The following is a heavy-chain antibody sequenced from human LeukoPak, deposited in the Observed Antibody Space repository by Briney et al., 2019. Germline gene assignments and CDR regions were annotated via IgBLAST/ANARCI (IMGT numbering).Heavy chain of an antibody. D-gene: IGHD2-21*02. J-gene: IGHJ4*02. CDR3: AKDQCGGDCAIPYY. CDR2: ISYDGCNK. V-gene: IGHV3-30*18. CDR1: GFTFSSYG. Sequence: GRSLRLSCAASGFTFSSYGMHWVRQAPGKGLEWVAVISYDGCNKYYADSVKGRFTISRDNSKNTLYLQMNSLRAEDTAVYYCAKDQCGGDCAIPYYWGQGTLVTVSS.